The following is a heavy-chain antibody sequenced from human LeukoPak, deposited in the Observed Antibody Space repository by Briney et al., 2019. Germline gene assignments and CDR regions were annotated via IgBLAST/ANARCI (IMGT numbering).Heavy chain of an antibody. CDR1: GFTFSSYW. D-gene: IGHD1-1*01. Sequence: GGSLRLSCAASGFTFSSYWMSWVRQAPGKGLEWVTNIKEDGSEKYYVDSVKGRFTISRDNAKNSLFLQMNSLRDEDTAVYYCARYNHGFFDYWGQGILVTVSS. V-gene: IGHV3-7*01. CDR2: IKEDGSEK. CDR3: ARYNHGFFDY. J-gene: IGHJ4*02.